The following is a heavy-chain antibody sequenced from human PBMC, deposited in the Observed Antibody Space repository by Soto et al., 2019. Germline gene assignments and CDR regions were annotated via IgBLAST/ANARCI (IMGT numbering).Heavy chain of an antibody. V-gene: IGHV3-30*18. D-gene: IGHD3-9*01. CDR1: GFTFSSYG. Sequence: GGSLRLSCAASGFTFSSYGMHWVRQAPGKGLEWVAVISYAGSNKYYADSVKGRFTISRDNSKNTLYLQMNSLRAEDTAVYYCAKDVGVLRYFDWLLSAPLDYGMDVWGQGTTVTVSS. J-gene: IGHJ6*02. CDR2: ISYAGSNK. CDR3: AKDVGVLRYFDWLLSAPLDYGMDV.